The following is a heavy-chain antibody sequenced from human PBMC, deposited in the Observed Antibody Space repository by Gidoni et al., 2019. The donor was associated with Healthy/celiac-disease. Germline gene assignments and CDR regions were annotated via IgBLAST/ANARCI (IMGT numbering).Heavy chain of an antibody. CDR1: GFSLSTSGVG. Sequence: QITLKESCPPLVKPTQTLTLTCTFSGFSLSTSGVGVGWIRQPPGKALEWLALIYWNDDKRYSPSLKSRLTITKDTSKNQVVLTMTNMDPVDTATYYCAHTSAPIAAAYFPFDYWGQGTLVTVSS. J-gene: IGHJ4*02. D-gene: IGHD6-13*01. CDR2: IYWNDDK. CDR3: AHTSAPIAAAYFPFDY. V-gene: IGHV2-5*01.